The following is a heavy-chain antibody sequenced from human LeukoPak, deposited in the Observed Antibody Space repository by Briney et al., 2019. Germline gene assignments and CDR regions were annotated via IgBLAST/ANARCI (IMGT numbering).Heavy chain of an antibody. J-gene: IGHJ4*02. CDR1: GFTFSSSA. CDR3: AKSGYNRFDY. D-gene: IGHD5-24*01. CDR2: ISGSGSGGST. Sequence: GGSLRPSCAASGFTFSSSAMSWVRQAPGKGLEWVSSISGSGSGGSTYYADSVKGRFTISRDNSKNTLYLQMNSLRAEDTAVYYCAKSGYNRFDYWGQGTLVTVSS. V-gene: IGHV3-23*01.